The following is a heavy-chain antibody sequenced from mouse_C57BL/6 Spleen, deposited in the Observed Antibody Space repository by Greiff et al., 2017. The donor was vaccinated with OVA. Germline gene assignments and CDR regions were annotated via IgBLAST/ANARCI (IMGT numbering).Heavy chain of an antibody. CDR1: GYSFTGYY. CDR2: INPSTGGT. Sequence: EVQLQQSGPELVKPGASVKISCKASGYSFTGYYMNWVKQSPEKSLEWIGEINPSTGGTTYNQKFKAKATLTVDKSSSTAYMQLKSLTSEDSAVYYCAREYDYGSSWFAYWGQGTLVTVSA. CDR3: AREYDYGSSWFAY. V-gene: IGHV1-42*01. D-gene: IGHD1-1*01. J-gene: IGHJ3*01.